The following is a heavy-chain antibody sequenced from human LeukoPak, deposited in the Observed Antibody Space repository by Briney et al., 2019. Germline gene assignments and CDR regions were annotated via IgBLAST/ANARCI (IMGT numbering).Heavy chain of an antibody. V-gene: IGHV3-74*01. D-gene: IGHD3-16*01. CDR3: ARDLRGIGDETAY. Sequence: GGSLRLSCAASGFTFRSYEMSWVRQAPGKGLVWVSRINSDGSTTSYADSVKGRFTISRDNAKNTLYLHMNSLRAEDTAVYYCARDLRGIGDETAYWGQGTLVTVSS. CDR2: INSDGSTT. CDR1: GFTFRSYE. J-gene: IGHJ4*02.